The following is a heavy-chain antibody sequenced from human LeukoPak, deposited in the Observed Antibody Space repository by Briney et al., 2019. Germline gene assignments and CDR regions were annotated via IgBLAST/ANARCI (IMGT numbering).Heavy chain of an antibody. D-gene: IGHD3-10*01. J-gene: IGHJ4*02. CDR3: ARDSLMLRGPLVIYYFDF. Sequence: PGGSLRLSCAASGFSVRTTYMSWVRQAPGKGLEWVSVLYTGGGTDHADSVKGRFTISRDNSKNTLDLQMNSLRAEDTAVYYCARDSLMLRGPLVIYYFDFWGQGTLVTVSS. CDR1: GFSVRTTY. CDR2: LYTGGGT. V-gene: IGHV3-53*01.